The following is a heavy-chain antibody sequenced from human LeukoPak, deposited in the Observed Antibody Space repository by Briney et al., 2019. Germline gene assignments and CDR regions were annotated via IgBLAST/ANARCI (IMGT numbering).Heavy chain of an antibody. CDR3: TGATYYYDSRVLGAFDI. CDR2: IRSKAYGGTT. V-gene: IGHV3-49*03. J-gene: IGHJ3*02. CDR1: GFTFGDYA. D-gene: IGHD3-22*01. Sequence: GGSLRLSCTASGFTFGDYAMSWLRQAPGKGLEGVGFIRSKAYGGTTEYAASVKGRFTISRDDSKSIAYLQMNSLKTEDTAVYYCTGATYYYDSRVLGAFDIWGQGTMVTVSS.